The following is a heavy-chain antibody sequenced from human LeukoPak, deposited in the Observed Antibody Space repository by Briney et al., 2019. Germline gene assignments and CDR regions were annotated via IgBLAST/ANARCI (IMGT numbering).Heavy chain of an antibody. Sequence: GGSLGLSCAASGFTFSSYWMHWVRQAPGKGLVWLSRISSDGSDATYADSVKGRFTISRDNAKSTLYLQVDSLRADDSAVYYCARSGASVGSTWTFDSWGQGTLVTVFS. CDR2: ISSDGSDA. CDR1: GFTFSSYW. V-gene: IGHV3-74*01. D-gene: IGHD3/OR15-3a*01. CDR3: ARSGASVGSTWTFDS. J-gene: IGHJ4*02.